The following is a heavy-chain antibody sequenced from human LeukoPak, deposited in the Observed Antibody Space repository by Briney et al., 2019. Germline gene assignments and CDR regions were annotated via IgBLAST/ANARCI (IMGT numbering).Heavy chain of an antibody. CDR1: GDSVSSNTAA. Sequence: SQTLSLTCAMSGDSVSSNTAAWNWIRQSPSRGLEWLGRTYYRSKWYNDYAVSVRSRIIINPDTSKNQFSLQLNSVTPEDTAVYYCARGEGQPEDYYYYYMDVWGKGTTVTVSS. V-gene: IGHV6-1*01. CDR2: TYYRSKWYN. J-gene: IGHJ6*03. D-gene: IGHD6-13*01. CDR3: ARGEGQPEDYYYYYMDV.